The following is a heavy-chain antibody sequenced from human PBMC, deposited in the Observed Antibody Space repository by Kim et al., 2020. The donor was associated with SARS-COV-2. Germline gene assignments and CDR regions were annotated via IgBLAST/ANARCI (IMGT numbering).Heavy chain of an antibody. CDR2: ISSSSSYI. D-gene: IGHD6-13*01. V-gene: IGHV3-21*01. CDR3: ARVEQQLAGDYYYYYGMDV. J-gene: IGHJ6*02. CDR1: GFTFSSYS. Sequence: GGSLRLSCAASGFTFSSYSMNWVRQAPGKGLEWVSSISSSSSYIYYADSVKGRFTISRDNAKNSLYLQMNSLRAEDTAVYYWARVEQQLAGDYYYYYGMDVWGQGTTVTVSS.